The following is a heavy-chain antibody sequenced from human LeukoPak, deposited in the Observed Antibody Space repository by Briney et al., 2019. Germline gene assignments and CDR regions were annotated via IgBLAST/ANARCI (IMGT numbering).Heavy chain of an antibody. V-gene: IGHV1-8*01. Sequence: ASVKVSCKASGYTFTSYDINWVRQATGQGLEWMGWMNPNSGNTGYAQKFQGRVTMTRNTSISTAYMELGSLRSEDTAVYYCATIAARYYYMDIWGKGTTVTVSS. CDR3: ATIAARYYYMDI. CDR2: MNPNSGNT. D-gene: IGHD6-25*01. J-gene: IGHJ6*03. CDR1: GYTFTSYD.